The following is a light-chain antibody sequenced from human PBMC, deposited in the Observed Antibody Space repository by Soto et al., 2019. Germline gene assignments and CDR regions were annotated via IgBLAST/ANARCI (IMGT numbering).Light chain of an antibody. CDR3: QQYDSSPYT. Sequence: EIVLTQSPGTLYLSPGERVTLSCRASQSVSSSYLAWYQQKPGQAPRLLIYGASSRVTGIPDRFSGSGSGTDFTLTISRLEPEDFAVYYCQQYDSSPYTFGQGTKLEIK. J-gene: IGKJ2*01. CDR1: QSVSSSY. CDR2: GAS. V-gene: IGKV3-20*01.